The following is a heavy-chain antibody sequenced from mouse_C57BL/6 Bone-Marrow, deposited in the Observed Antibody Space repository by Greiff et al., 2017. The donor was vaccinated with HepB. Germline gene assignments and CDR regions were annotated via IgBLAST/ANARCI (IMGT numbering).Heavy chain of an antibody. Sequence: QVQLQQSGPDLVKPSPSLTLSCTVSGYTFTSYCLQWVNQRPGQGLEWIGDIDPSDSYTNYNQKLKSQVTFTVDNSSSTAFMELNSLTAEDSAVYYCARGDYGSSRFAYWGQGTLVTVSA. D-gene: IGHD1-1*01. CDR2: IDPSDSYT. CDR3: ARGDYGSSRFAY. V-gene: IGHV1-50*01. J-gene: IGHJ3*01. CDR1: GYTFTSYC.